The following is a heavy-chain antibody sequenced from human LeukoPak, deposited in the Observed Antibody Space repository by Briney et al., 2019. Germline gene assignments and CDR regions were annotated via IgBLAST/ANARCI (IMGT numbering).Heavy chain of an antibody. CDR1: GGSISSSSYS. Sequence: SETLSLTCTVSGGSISSSSYSWGWIRQPPGKGLEWIGSIYYSGSTYYNPSLKSRVTISVDTSKNQFSLKLSSVTAADTAVYYCARESGIAVAGQYGMDVWGQGTTVTVSS. J-gene: IGHJ6*02. V-gene: IGHV4-39*02. D-gene: IGHD6-19*01. CDR3: ARESGIAVAGQYGMDV. CDR2: IYYSGST.